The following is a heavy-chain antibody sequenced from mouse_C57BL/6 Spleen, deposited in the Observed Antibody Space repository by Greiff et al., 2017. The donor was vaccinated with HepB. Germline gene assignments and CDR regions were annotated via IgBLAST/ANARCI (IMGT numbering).Heavy chain of an antibody. Sequence: VQLQQSGAELVRPGSSVKLSCKASGYTFTSYWMDWVKQRPGQGLEWIGNIYPSDSETHYNQKFKDKATLTVDISSSTAYMQLSSLTSEDSAVYYCARSEDGYSWFAYWGQGTLVTVSA. J-gene: IGHJ3*01. V-gene: IGHV1-61*01. D-gene: IGHD2-3*01. CDR1: GYTFTSYW. CDR3: ARSEDGYSWFAY. CDR2: IYPSDSET.